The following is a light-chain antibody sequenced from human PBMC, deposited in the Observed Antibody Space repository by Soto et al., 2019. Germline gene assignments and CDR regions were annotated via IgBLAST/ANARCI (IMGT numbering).Light chain of an antibody. J-gene: IGLJ1*01. Sequence: QSVMTQPPSVSAAPGQKVTISCSGSSSNIGGNSVSWYQQLPGTAPKLLIYDDDKRPSGIPDRSSGSKSGTSATLGITGFRTGDEADYYCGSWDSSLSAYVFGTGTQLTVL. CDR1: SSNIGGNS. V-gene: IGLV1-51*01. CDR2: DDD. CDR3: GSWDSSLSAYV.